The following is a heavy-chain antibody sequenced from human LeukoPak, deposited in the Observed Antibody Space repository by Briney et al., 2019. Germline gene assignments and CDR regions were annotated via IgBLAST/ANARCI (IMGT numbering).Heavy chain of an antibody. V-gene: IGHV1-46*01. CDR2: ISPSGGST. D-gene: IGHD5-12*01. Sequence: ASVKVSCKASGYTFTSYGISWVRQAPGQGPEWMGVISPSGGSTTYAQKFQGRVTLTRDMSTSTDYLELSSLRSEDTAVYYCARVDGGYETYFDSWGQGTLVTVSS. J-gene: IGHJ4*02. CDR1: GYTFTSYG. CDR3: ARVDGGYETYFDS.